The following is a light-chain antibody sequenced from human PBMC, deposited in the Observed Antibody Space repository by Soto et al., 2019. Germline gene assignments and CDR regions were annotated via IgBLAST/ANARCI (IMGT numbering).Light chain of an antibody. CDR2: AAS. CDR3: QQVKGFPLT. CDR1: HDIARW. V-gene: IGKV1-12*01. J-gene: IGKJ4*01. Sequence: DIQMTQSPSSVSAFVGDRVAITCRASHDIARWLAWYQQQPGKAPRLLIYAASSLQSGVPTWFSGSCSGTDFTLTITKLQPEDSAVYYCQQVKGFPLTFGGGTKEEIK.